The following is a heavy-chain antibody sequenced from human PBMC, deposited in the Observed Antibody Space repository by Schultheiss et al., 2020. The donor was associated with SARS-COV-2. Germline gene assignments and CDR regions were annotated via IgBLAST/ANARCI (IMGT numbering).Heavy chain of an antibody. Sequence: SETLSLTCAVYTGSFSAYCWSWIRQPPGKGLEWIGYIYYSGSTNYNPSLKSRVTISVDTSKNQFSLKLSSVTAADTAVYYCARFGEFGGVPMDVWGQGTTVTVSS. CDR3: ARFGEFGGVPMDV. J-gene: IGHJ6*02. CDR1: TGSFSAYC. CDR2: IYYSGST. D-gene: IGHD3-16*01. V-gene: IGHV4-59*01.